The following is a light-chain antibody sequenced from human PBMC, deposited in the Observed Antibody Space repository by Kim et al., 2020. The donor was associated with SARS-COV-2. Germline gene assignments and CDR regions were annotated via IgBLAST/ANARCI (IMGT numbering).Light chain of an antibody. V-gene: IGKV1D-16*01. J-gene: IGKJ4*01. CDR1: QHINNW. Sequence: ASVGDRVTITCRASQHINNWLALYQQKPGKAPETLIHATSTLLSGVPSRFSGSASGTEFTLTISSLQPEDIATYFCQQYDTYPLTFGGGTKVDIK. CDR3: QQYDTYPLT. CDR2: ATS.